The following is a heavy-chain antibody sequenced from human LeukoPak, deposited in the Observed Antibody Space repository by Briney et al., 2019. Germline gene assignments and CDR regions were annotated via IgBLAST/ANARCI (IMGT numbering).Heavy chain of an antibody. CDR1: GGSFSGYY. CDR2: INHSGST. V-gene: IGHV4-34*01. Sequence: PSETLSLTCAVYGGSFSGYYWSWIRQPPGKGLEWIGEINHSGSTNYNPSLKSRVTISVDTSKNQFSLKLSSVTAADTAVYYCASSRVGGTMVRGVMKDWGQGTLVTVSS. D-gene: IGHD3-10*01. CDR3: ASSRVGGTMVRGVMKD. J-gene: IGHJ4*02.